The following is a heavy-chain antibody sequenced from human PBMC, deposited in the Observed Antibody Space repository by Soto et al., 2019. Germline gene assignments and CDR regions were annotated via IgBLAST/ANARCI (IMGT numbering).Heavy chain of an antibody. V-gene: IGHV1-46*01. Sequence: ASVKVSCKASGYTFTSYYMHWVRQAPGQGLEWMGIINPSGGSTSYAQKFQGRVTMTRDTSTSTVYMELSSLRSEDTAVYYCARDHTSDSSGYYYLDYWGQGTMVTVSS. CDR3: ARDHTSDSSGYYYLDY. J-gene: IGHJ4*02. D-gene: IGHD3-22*01. CDR1: GYTFTSYY. CDR2: INPSGGST.